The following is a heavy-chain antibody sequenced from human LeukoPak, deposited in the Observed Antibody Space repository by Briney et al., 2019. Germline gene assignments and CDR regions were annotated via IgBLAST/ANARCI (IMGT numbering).Heavy chain of an antibody. Sequence: GGSLRLSCAASGVTFSSYGMSWGRQAPGKGLEWGSAISGSGGSTYYADSVKGRFTISRDNSKNTLYLQMNSLRAEDTAVYYCAKVESYYSYYFDYWGQGTLVTVSS. V-gene: IGHV3-23*01. D-gene: IGHD1-26*01. CDR1: GVTFSSYG. J-gene: IGHJ4*02. CDR2: ISGSGGST. CDR3: AKVESYYSYYFDY.